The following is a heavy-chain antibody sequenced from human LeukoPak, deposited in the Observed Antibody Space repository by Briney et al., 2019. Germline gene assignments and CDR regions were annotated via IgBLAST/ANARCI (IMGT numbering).Heavy chain of an antibody. Sequence: GASVKVSCKASGGTFSSYAISWVRQAPGQGLEWMGGIIPIFGTANYAQKFQGRVTITTDESTSTAYMELSSLRSEDTAVYYCAGKSSSIAARPDYFDYWGQGTLVAVSS. CDR2: IIPIFGTA. CDR1: GGTFSSYA. V-gene: IGHV1-69*05. J-gene: IGHJ4*02. D-gene: IGHD6-6*01. CDR3: AGKSSSIAARPDYFDY.